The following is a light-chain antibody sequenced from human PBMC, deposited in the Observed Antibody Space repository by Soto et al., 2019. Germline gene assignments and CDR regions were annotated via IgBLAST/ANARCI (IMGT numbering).Light chain of an antibody. J-gene: IGKJ1*01. CDR3: QHYNSYSEA. CDR2: KAS. V-gene: IGKV1-5*03. Sequence: DIPMTQYPSSLSASVGDRVTITCRASQSISSYLNWYQQKPGKAPNLLIYKASSLASGVPSRFSGSGSGTEFTLTISSLQPDDFATYYCQHYNSYSEAFGQGTKVDI. CDR1: QSISSY.